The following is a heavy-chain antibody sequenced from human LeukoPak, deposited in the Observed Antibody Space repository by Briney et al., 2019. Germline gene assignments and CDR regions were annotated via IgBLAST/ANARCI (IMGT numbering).Heavy chain of an antibody. V-gene: IGHV3-48*01. CDR1: GFTFSSYS. CDR3: ARVRGSYYLDY. J-gene: IGHJ4*02. D-gene: IGHD1-26*01. CDR2: ISSSINTI. Sequence: GGSLRLSCAASGFTFSSYSMNWVRQAPGKGLEWVSYISSSINTIYYADSVKGRFTISRDNAKNSLYLQMNSLRAEDTAAYYCARVRGSYYLDYWGQGTLVTVSS.